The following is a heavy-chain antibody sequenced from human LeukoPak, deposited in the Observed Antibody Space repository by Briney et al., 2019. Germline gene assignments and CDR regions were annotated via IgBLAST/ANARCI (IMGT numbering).Heavy chain of an antibody. V-gene: IGHV3-30*18. D-gene: IGHD3-10*01. CDR1: GFTFSNYG. Sequence: GGSLRLSCAVSGFTFSNYGMHWVRQAPGKGLEWVATISYDGSNKYYGDSVKGRSTISRDNSKNTVYLQMNSLRAEDTAVYYCAKDRGYHFASGSSYFDYWGQGTLVTVSS. CDR3: AKDRGYHFASGSSYFDY. J-gene: IGHJ4*02. CDR2: ISYDGSNK.